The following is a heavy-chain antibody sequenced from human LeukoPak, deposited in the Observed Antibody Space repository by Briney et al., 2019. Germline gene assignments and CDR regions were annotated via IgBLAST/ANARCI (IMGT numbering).Heavy chain of an antibody. D-gene: IGHD2-2*01. CDR1: GGSISSYY. V-gene: IGHV4-59*08. Sequence: PSETLSFTCTVSGGSISSYYWSWIRQPPGKGLEWIGYIYYSGSTNYNPSLKSRVTISVDTSKNQFSLKLSSVTAADTAVYYCARIVVVPAAMRMGYYYYYYGMDVWGQGTTVTVSS. J-gene: IGHJ6*02. CDR2: IYYSGST. CDR3: ARIVVVPAAMRMGYYYYYYGMDV.